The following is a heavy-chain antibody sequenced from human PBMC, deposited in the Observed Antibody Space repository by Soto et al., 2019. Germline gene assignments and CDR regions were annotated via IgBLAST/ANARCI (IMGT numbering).Heavy chain of an antibody. CDR1: GFTVSSNY. CDR3: ARGTYYYGSGSPGGVYFDY. D-gene: IGHD3-10*01. V-gene: IGHV3-53*01. Sequence: GGSLRLSCAASGFTVSSNYMSWVRQAPGKGLEWVSVIYSGGSTYYADSVKGRFTISRDNSKNTCYLQMNSLRAEDTAVYYCARGTYYYGSGSPGGVYFDYWGQGTLVTVSS. CDR2: IYSGGST. J-gene: IGHJ4*02.